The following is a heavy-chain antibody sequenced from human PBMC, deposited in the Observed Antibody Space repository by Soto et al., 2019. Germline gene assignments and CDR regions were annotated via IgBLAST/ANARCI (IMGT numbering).Heavy chain of an antibody. CDR2: ILPIFGTA. Sequence: QVQLVQSGAEVKKPGSSVKVSCKASGGSFSREAINWVRQAPGQGPEWMGGILPIFGTADYGQKFQGRVTITADVSTTTTYMEMSRLRFEDTGVYYCARGHDFGGNSDAFDVWGRGTMVIVSS. CDR1: GGSFSREA. V-gene: IGHV1-69*12. J-gene: IGHJ3*01. CDR3: ARGHDFGGNSDAFDV. D-gene: IGHD2-15*01.